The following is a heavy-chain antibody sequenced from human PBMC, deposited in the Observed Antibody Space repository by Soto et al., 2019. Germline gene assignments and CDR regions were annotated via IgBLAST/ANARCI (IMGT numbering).Heavy chain of an antibody. V-gene: IGHV3-7*01. CDR1: GFTFSSYW. CDR2: IKQDGSEK. Sequence: EVQLVESGGGLVQPGGSLRLSCAASGFTFSSYWMSWVRQAPGKGLEWVANIKQDGSEKYYVDSVKGRFTISRDNAKNSLELQMNRLGGEGPAVDFCGREYFDWHYFDYWGQGTLVTVSS. D-gene: IGHD3-9*01. CDR3: GREYFDWHYFDY. J-gene: IGHJ4*02.